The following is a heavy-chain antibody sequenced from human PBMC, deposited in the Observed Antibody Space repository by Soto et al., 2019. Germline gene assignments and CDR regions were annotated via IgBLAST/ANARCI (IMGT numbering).Heavy chain of an antibody. CDR3: ARDRHGLRVGYYYYGMEF. CDR2: ISYDASNK. CDR1: VFTFSSYA. V-gene: IGHV3-30-3*01. D-gene: IGHD1-26*01. Sequence: QPGRSLRLSCAASVFTFSSYAIHLVRQAPGKGLEWVEVISYDASNKYYADSVKGRFTISRYNSKNTLYLQMNSLRAEGTAVYYCARDRHGLRVGYYYYGMEFWGQGTTVTVSS. J-gene: IGHJ6*02.